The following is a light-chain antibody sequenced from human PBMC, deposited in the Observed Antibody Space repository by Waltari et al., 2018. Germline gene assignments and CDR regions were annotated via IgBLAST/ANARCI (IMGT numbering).Light chain of an antibody. V-gene: IGLV2-14*03. Sequence: QSALTQPASVSGSPVQSITISCTGTSNDVGGYTYVSWYQQHPGKAPKLMIYDVSNRPSGVSNRFSGSKSGNTASLTISGLQAEDEADYYCSSYTSSLTLVFGGGTKLTVL. J-gene: IGLJ3*02. CDR2: DVS. CDR1: SNDVGGYTY. CDR3: SSYTSSLTLV.